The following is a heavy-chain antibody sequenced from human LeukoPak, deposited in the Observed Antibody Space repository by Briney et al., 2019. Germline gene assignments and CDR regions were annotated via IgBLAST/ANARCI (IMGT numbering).Heavy chain of an antibody. V-gene: IGHV1-18*01. Sequence: ASVKVSCKASGYTFTSYGINWVRQAPGQGLEWMGWISAYNGNTNYAQKLQGRVTMTTDTSTSTAYMKLRSLRSDDTAVYYCARVNFRRAGQEAFDIWGQGTMVTVSS. J-gene: IGHJ3*02. CDR3: ARVNFRRAGQEAFDI. CDR2: ISAYNGNT. CDR1: GYTFTSYG. D-gene: IGHD1-7*01.